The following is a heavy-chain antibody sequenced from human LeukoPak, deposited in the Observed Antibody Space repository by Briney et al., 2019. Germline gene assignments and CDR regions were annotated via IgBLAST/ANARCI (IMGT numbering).Heavy chain of an antibody. CDR2: ISGSGGST. V-gene: IGHV3-23*01. Sequence: GGSLRLSCAASGFTFSSYAMSWVRQAPGKGLEWVSAISGSGGSTYYADSVKGRFTISRDNSKDTLYLQMNSLRAEDTAVYYCATLLRSGYDWLIELAPWHYWGQGTLVTVSS. J-gene: IGHJ4*02. D-gene: IGHD5-12*01. CDR1: GFTFSSYA. CDR3: ATLLRSGYDWLIELAPWHY.